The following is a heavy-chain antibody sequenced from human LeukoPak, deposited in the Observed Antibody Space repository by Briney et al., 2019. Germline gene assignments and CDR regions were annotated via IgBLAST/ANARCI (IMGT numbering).Heavy chain of an antibody. CDR3: ASHSSGSPYYYYMDV. CDR2: FYTSGST. J-gene: IGHJ6*03. V-gene: IGHV4-4*07. D-gene: IGHD6-19*01. Sequence: SETLSLTCTVSGASITSYYWSWIRQPAGKGLEWIGRFYTSGSTNYNPSLKSRVTMSVDTSKNQLSLKLSSVTAADTAVYYCASHSSGSPYYYYMDVWGKGTTVTVSS. CDR1: GASITSYY.